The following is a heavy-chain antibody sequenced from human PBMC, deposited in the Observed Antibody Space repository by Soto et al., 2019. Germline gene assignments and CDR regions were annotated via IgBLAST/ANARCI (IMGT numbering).Heavy chain of an antibody. Sequence: GGSLRLSCAASGFTFSNAWMNWVRQAPGKGLEWVGRIKSKTDGGTTDYAAPVKGRFTISRDDSKNTLYLQMNSLKTEDTAVYYCTTDPVGWPIVVVVAATQTDIHWGQGTLVTVSS. J-gene: IGHJ4*02. CDR3: TTDPVGWPIVVVVAATQTDIH. D-gene: IGHD2-15*01. CDR1: GFTFSNAW. V-gene: IGHV3-15*07. CDR2: IKSKTDGGTT.